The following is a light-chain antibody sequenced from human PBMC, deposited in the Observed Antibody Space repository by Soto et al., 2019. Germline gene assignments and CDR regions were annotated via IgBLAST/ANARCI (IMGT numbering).Light chain of an antibody. J-gene: IGKJ4*01. CDR3: QQTYRTPLP. Sequence: DIQMTQSPSSLSASVGDRLTITCRASQFIDNYLHWYQQKPGKAPNLLIYAASSFQNGVPSRFSGSGSGTNFSLTISSLQPEDFATYYCQQTYRTPLPFGGGTKVDTK. V-gene: IGKV1-39*01. CDR2: AAS. CDR1: QFIDNY.